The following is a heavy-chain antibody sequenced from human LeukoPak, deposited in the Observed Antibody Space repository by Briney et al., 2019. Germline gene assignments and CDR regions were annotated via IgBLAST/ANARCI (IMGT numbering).Heavy chain of an antibody. V-gene: IGHV3-66*01. Sequence: GGSLRLSCAASGFTVGSNYMSWVRQAPGKGLEWVSVIYSGGSTYYADSVKGRFTISRDNSKNTLYLQMNSLRAEDTAVYYCARWSWGYGSGSYYNAWYFDYWGQGTLVTVSS. D-gene: IGHD3-10*01. CDR3: ARWSWGYGSGSYYNAWYFDY. J-gene: IGHJ4*02. CDR2: IYSGGST. CDR1: GFTVGSNY.